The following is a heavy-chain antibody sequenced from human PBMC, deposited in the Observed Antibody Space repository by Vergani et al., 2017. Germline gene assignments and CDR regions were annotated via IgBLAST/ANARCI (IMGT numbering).Heavy chain of an antibody. J-gene: IGHJ5*02. CDR3: ARSPREVGATSRSSWNWFDP. Sequence: EVQLVESGGGLVKPGRSLRLSCTASGFTFGDYAMSWFRQAPGQGLEWVGFIRSKAYGGTTEYAASVKGRFTISRDDSKSIAYLQMNSLKTEDTAVYYCARSPREVGATSRSSWNWFDPWGQGTLVTVSS. V-gene: IGHV3-49*05. CDR1: GFTFGDYA. CDR2: IRSKAYGGTT. D-gene: IGHD1-26*01.